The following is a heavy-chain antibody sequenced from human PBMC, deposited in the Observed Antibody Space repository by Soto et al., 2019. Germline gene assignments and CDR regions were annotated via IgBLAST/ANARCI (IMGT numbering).Heavy chain of an antibody. Sequence: GESLKISCKGSGYSFTSYWIGWVRQMPGKGLEWMGIIYPGDSDTRYSPSFQGQVTISRDNSKNTLYLQMNSLRAEDTAVYYCAKDLGMGIAAPYYYYGMDVWGQGTTVTVSS. V-gene: IGHV5-51*01. D-gene: IGHD6-13*01. CDR2: IYPGDSDT. CDR1: GYSFTSYW. J-gene: IGHJ6*02. CDR3: AKDLGMGIAAPYYYYGMDV.